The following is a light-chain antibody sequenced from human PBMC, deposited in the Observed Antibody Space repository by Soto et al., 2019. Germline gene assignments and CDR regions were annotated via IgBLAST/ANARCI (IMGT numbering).Light chain of an antibody. CDR3: SSYSTTSSPHVL. Sequence: QSALTQPASVSGSPGQSITISCTGTSSDVGRYRYVSWYQQHPGKAPELIIYEVSYRPSGVSTRFSGSKSDNTASLTISGLQAEDEADYYCSSYSTTSSPHVLFGGGTKLTVL. CDR1: SSDVGRYRY. V-gene: IGLV2-14*01. J-gene: IGLJ2*01. CDR2: EVS.